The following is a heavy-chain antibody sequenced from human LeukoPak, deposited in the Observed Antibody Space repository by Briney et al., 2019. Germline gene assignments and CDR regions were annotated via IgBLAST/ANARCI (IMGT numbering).Heavy chain of an antibody. Sequence: SETLSLTCTASGDSLSNYCWNWVRQPAGKGLEWIGRIYASGSSNYNPSLKSRITMSVDTSKNQFSLKLSSVTAADTAVYYCARCLNTYYYDNSGYSPDHCLLEVWGKGTTVIVSS. D-gene: IGHD3-22*01. CDR2: IYASGSS. CDR3: ARCLNTYYYDNSGYSPDHCLLEV. CDR1: GDSLSNYC. V-gene: IGHV4-4*07. J-gene: IGHJ6*04.